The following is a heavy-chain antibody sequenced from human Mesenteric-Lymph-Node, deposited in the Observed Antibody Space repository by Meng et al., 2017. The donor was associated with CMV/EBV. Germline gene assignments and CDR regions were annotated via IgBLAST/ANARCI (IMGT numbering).Heavy chain of an antibody. CDR1: GDTFSYA. Sequence: KASGDTFSYAINWVRQAPGQGLEWMGGIIPILGTATYAQKFQGRVTITADKSTNTAYMELSSLKSEDTAVYYCAGWRGVTATSWFDYWGQGTLVTVSS. D-gene: IGHD2-21*02. CDR2: IIPILGTA. J-gene: IGHJ4*02. CDR3: AGWRGVTATSWFDY. V-gene: IGHV1-69*06.